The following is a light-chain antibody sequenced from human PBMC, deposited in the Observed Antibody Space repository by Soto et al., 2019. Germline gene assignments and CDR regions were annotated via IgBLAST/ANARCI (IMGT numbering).Light chain of an antibody. CDR3: HHFGSLPET. V-gene: IGKV3-20*01. CDR1: QSVASSY. CDR2: SAS. Sequence: EVVLTQSPGTLSLSPGERVTLPCRASQSVASSYLAWYQQKPGRAPRLLFYSASSRATGIPDRFSGSGSGTDFTLTISRLEAEDFAVYYCHHFGSLPETFGQGTNVE. J-gene: IGKJ1*01.